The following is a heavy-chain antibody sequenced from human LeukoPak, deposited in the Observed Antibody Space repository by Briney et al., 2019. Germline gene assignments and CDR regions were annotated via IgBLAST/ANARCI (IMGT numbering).Heavy chain of an antibody. CDR1: GFTFGNYA. Sequence: PGGSLRLSCAASGFTFGNYAMHWVRQAPGKGLEWVGVLFYDGDRKHYADSVKGRLTISRDNAKNSLYLQMNSLRAEDTAVYYCARVEDYDILTGFDYWGQGTLVTVSS. V-gene: IGHV3-30-3*01. D-gene: IGHD3-9*01. CDR3: ARVEDYDILTGFDY. J-gene: IGHJ4*02. CDR2: LFYDGDRK.